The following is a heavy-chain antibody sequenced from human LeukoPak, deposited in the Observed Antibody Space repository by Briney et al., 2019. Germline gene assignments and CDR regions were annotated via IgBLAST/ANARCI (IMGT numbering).Heavy chain of an antibody. CDR3: RTDRYGDYGDYIDY. CDR2: INPNSGGT. CDR1: GYTFTSYG. V-gene: IGHV1-2*02. Sequence: ASVKVSCKASGYTFTSYGISWVRQVPGQGLEWMGWINPNSGGTNYAQKFQGRVTMTRDTSISTAYMELSRLRSDDTAVYYCRTDRYGDYGDYIDYWGQGTLVTVSS. D-gene: IGHD4-17*01. J-gene: IGHJ4*02.